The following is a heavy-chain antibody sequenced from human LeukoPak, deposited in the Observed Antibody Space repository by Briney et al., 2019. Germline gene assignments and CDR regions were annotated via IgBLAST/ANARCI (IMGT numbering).Heavy chain of an antibody. CDR3: ARDRLQLQS. J-gene: IGHJ5*02. V-gene: IGHV4-61*02. CDR2: IYTSGST. Sequence: PSQTLSLTCTVSGGSISSGSYYWSWIRQPAGKGLEWIGRIYTSGSTNYNPSLKSRVTISVDTSKNQFSLKLSSVTAADTAVYYCARDRLQLQSWGQGTLVTVSS. CDR1: GGSISSGSYY. D-gene: IGHD5-24*01.